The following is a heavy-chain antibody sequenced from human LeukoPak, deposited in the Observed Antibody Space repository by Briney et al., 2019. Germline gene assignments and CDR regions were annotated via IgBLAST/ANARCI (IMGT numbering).Heavy chain of an antibody. D-gene: IGHD3-10*01. CDR1: GYAFSSYA. J-gene: IGHJ4*02. V-gene: IGHV1-69*13. CDR2: IIPIFGTA. CDR3: ARADLGGSGSPSGY. Sequence: ASVKVSCKASGYAFSSYAISWVRQAPGQGLEWMGGIIPIFGTANYAQKFQGRVTITADESTSTAYMELSSLRSEDTAVYYCARADLGGSGSPSGYWGQGTLVTVSS.